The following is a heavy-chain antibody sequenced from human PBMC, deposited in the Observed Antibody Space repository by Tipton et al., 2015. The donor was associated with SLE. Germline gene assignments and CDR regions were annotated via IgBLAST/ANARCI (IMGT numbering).Heavy chain of an antibody. CDR3: ARGRYCSSTSCSYYFDY. CDR1: GGPFSGYY. J-gene: IGHJ4*02. V-gene: IGHV4-34*01. Sequence: TLSLTCAVYGGPFSGYYWSWIRQPPGKGLEWIGEINHSGSTNYNPSLKSRVTISIDTSKNQFPLKVSSVTAADTAVYYCARGRYCSSTSCSYYFDYWGQGTLVTVSS. CDR2: INHSGST. D-gene: IGHD2-2*01.